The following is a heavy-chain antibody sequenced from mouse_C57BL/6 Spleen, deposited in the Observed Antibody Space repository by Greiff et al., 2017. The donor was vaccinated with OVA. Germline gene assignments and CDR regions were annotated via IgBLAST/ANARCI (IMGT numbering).Heavy chain of an antibody. Sequence: VKLLESGPGLVQPSQRLSITCTVSGFSLTSYGVHWVRQSPGKGLEWLGVIWRGGSTDYNAAFMSRLSITKDNSKSQVFFKMNSLQADDTAIYYCAKISNFYAMDYWGQGTSVTVSS. CDR3: AKISNFYAMDY. V-gene: IGHV2-5*01. D-gene: IGHD4-1*01. J-gene: IGHJ4*01. CDR2: IWRGGST. CDR1: GFSLTSYG.